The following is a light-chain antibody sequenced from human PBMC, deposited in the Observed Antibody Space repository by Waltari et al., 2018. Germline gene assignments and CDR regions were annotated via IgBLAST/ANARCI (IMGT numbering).Light chain of an antibody. CDR2: EGN. J-gene: IGLJ2*01. CDR3: CSNVGSSVF. CDR1: NSNVGSYNL. Sequence: QSALTQPASVSGSPGQSIPIPCPGLNSNVGSYNLVSWYQKHPGKAPTLLIYEGNRRPSGVSNRFSGSKSDNTASLTLSGLQAEDEADYYCCSNVGSSVFFGGGTKLTVL. V-gene: IGLV2-23*03.